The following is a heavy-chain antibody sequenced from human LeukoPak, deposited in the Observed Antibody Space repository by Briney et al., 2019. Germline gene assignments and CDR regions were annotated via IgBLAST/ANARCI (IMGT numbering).Heavy chain of an antibody. CDR2: IYASGVT. D-gene: IGHD4/OR15-4a*01. V-gene: IGHV4-4*07. J-gene: IGHJ6*02. Sequence: SETLSLTCTVSGGSISSYYWSWVRHPAGKGLEWIGHIYASGVTKSNPSLKSRVTMSIDTSTNQFSLKVSSVTAADSAVYYCAREGATPASYYYAMDVWGLGTTVTVSS. CDR1: GGSISSYY. CDR3: AREGATPASYYYAMDV.